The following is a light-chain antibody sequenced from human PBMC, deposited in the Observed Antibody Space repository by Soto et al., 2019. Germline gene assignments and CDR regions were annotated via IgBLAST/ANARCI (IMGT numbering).Light chain of an antibody. CDR1: SSDVGGYNY. CDR3: NSYTSTSALAV. J-gene: IGLJ2*01. V-gene: IGLV2-14*01. CDR2: EVS. Sequence: QSALTQPASVSGSPGQSITISCTGTSSDVGGYNYVSWYQHHPGKAPKLMIYEVSNRPSGVSNRFSGSKSGNTASLTISGLQAEDEADYYCNSYTSTSALAVFGGGTQLTVL.